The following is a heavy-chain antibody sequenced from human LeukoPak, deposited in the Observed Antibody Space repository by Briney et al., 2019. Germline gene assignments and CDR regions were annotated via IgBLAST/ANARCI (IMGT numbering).Heavy chain of an antibody. D-gene: IGHD3-10*01. V-gene: IGHV3-33*07. CDR3: ARECVRGSGGFDY. CDR2: IWYDGSNK. J-gene: IGHJ4*02. Sequence: GGSLRLSGEASGFIFRGSIINGVRRVPGKGRGGGAVIWYDGSNKYYADSVKGRFTISRDNSKNTLYLQMNSLRAEDTAVYYCARECVRGSGGFDYWGQGTLVTVSS. CDR1: GFIFRGSI.